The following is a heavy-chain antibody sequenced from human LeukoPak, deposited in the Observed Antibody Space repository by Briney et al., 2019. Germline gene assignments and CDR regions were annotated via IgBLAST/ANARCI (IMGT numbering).Heavy chain of an antibody. CDR3: ARMDSGSYYYFDY. Sequence: ESGPALVKPTQTLTLTCTFSGFSLSTSGMCVSWIRQPPGKALGWLARIDCDDDKYYSTSLKTRLTISKDTSKNQVVLTMTNMDPVDTAPYYCARMDSGSYYYFDYWGQGTLVTVSS. CDR2: IDCDDDK. V-gene: IGHV2-70*11. J-gene: IGHJ4*02. CDR1: GFSLSTSGMC. D-gene: IGHD1-26*01.